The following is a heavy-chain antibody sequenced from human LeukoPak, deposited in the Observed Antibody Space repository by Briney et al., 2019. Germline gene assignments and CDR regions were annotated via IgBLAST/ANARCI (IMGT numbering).Heavy chain of an antibody. J-gene: IGHJ5*02. D-gene: IGHD6-19*01. V-gene: IGHV4-4*02. Sequence: ASGTLSLTCAVSGGSISSNNWWSWVRQPPNKGLEWIGEMYHSGSAIYNPSLKSRVTISVDKSKNQFSLKLSSVTAADTAVYYCARGIIRGYSSGWFRDYAPGFDPWGQGTLVTVSS. CDR2: MYHSGSA. CDR3: ARGIIRGYSSGWFRDYAPGFDP. CDR1: GGSISSNNW.